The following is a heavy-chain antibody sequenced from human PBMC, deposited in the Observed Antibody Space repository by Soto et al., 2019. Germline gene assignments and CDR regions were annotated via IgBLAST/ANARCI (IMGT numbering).Heavy chain of an antibody. J-gene: IGHJ5*02. D-gene: IGHD1-26*01. CDR1: GYTFTSYG. CDR3: ARGGEWELTNWFDP. CDR2: MNPNSGNT. Sequence: ASVKVSCKASGYTFTSYGISWVRQAPGQGLEWMGWMNPNSGNTGYAQKFQGRVTMTRNTSISTAYMELSSLRSEDTAVYYCARGGEWELTNWFDPWGQGTLVTVSS. V-gene: IGHV1-8*02.